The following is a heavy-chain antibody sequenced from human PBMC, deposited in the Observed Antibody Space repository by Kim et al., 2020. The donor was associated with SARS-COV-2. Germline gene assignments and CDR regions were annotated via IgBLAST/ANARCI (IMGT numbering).Heavy chain of an antibody. D-gene: IGHD3-10*01. V-gene: IGHV3-23*03. CDR1: GFTFSSYA. CDR2: IYSGGTNT. J-gene: IGHJ4*02. Sequence: GGSLRLSCSASGFTFSSYAMTWVRQAPGKRLEWVSIIYSGGTNTYYADSVKGRFTISRDNSKNTLYLRMNSLRAEDTAVYFCAKVQFLSAGNPFDYWGQGTLVTVSS. CDR3: AKVQFLSAGNPFDY.